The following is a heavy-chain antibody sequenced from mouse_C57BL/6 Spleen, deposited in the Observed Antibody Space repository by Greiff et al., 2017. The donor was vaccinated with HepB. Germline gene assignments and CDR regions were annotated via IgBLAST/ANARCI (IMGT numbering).Heavy chain of an antibody. D-gene: IGHD2-2*01. CDR2: IDPSDSYT. Sequence: QVQLQQPGAELVMPGASVKLSCKASGYTFTSYWMHWVKQRPGQDLEWIGEIDPSDSYTNYNQKFKGKSTLTVDKSSSTAYMQLSSLTSEDSAVYYCARGGYDWYFDVWGTGTTVTVSS. J-gene: IGHJ1*03. V-gene: IGHV1-69*01. CDR1: GYTFTSYW. CDR3: ARGGYDWYFDV.